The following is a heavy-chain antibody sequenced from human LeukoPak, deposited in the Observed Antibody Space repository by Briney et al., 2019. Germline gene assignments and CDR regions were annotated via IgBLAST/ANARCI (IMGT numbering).Heavy chain of an antibody. D-gene: IGHD1-26*01. V-gene: IGHV4-39*01. J-gene: IGHJ6*03. CDR3: ARGDSVGVLQDYYMDV. Sequence: SETMSLTSTVAGGSISTISSYCGWIRQPPGKGLEWIGCIYYSGSTYYNPSLKSRVTISVDTSKNQFSLKLSSVTAADTAVYYCARGDSVGVLQDYYMDVWGKGATFTVSS. CDR2: IYYSGST. CDR1: GGSISTISSY.